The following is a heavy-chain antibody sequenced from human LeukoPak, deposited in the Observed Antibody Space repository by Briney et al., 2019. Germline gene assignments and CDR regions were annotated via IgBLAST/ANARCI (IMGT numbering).Heavy chain of an antibody. CDR3: VRVNTYYYDSSPS. J-gene: IGHJ4*02. Sequence: GGSLRLSCAVSGFTFSDYYMSWIRQAPGKGLEWVSYISSSGSTIYYADSVKGRFTISTDNAKKSLYLQMNSLRAEDTAVYYCVRVNTYYYDSSPSWGQGTLVIVSS. CDR1: GFTFSDYY. V-gene: IGHV3-11*04. CDR2: ISSSGSTI. D-gene: IGHD3-22*01.